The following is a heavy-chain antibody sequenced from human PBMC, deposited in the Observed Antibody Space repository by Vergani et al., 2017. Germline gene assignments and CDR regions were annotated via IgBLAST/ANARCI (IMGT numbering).Heavy chain of an antibody. Sequence: QVQLQESGPGLVKPSETLSLTCTVSGYSISSGYYWGWIRRPPGKGLEGIGSIYHSGSTYYTPSLKSRVTISVATSKNQFSLKLSSVTAADTAVYYCARDRNRRDSSGWYVDWGQGTLVTVAS. CDR3: ARDRNRRDSSGWYVD. CDR1: GYSISSGYY. J-gene: IGHJ4*02. D-gene: IGHD6-19*01. CDR2: IYHSGST. V-gene: IGHV4-38-2*02.